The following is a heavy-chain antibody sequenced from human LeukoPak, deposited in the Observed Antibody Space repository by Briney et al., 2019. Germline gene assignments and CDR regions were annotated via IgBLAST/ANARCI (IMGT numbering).Heavy chain of an antibody. D-gene: IGHD2-15*01. CDR2: IYHSGST. J-gene: IGHJ4*02. V-gene: IGHV4-30-2*01. CDR1: GGSISSGGYS. CDR3: ARGPFVNQGWPTPFDY. Sequence: PSETLSLTCAVSGGSISSGGYSWSWIRQPPGKGLEWIGYIYHSGSTYYNPSLKSRVTISVDRSKNQFSLKLSSVTAADTAVYYCARGPFVNQGWPTPFDYWGQGTLVTVSS.